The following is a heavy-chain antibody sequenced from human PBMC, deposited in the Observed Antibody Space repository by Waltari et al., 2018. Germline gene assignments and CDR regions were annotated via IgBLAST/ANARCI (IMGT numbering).Heavy chain of an antibody. CDR3: ARDKEGNYYDSSGYYLPFDY. V-gene: IGHV1-18*01. Sequence: QVQLVQSGAEVKKPGASVKVSCKASGYTFTSYGISWVRQAPGQGLEWMGWIIAKNGNTNYAQKLQGRVTMTTDTSTSTAYMELRSLRSDDTAVYYCARDKEGNYYDSSGYYLPFDYWGQGTLVTVSS. CDR1: GYTFTSYG. CDR2: IIAKNGNT. J-gene: IGHJ4*02. D-gene: IGHD3-22*01.